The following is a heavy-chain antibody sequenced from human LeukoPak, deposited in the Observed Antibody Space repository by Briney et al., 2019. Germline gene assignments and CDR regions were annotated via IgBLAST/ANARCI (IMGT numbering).Heavy chain of an antibody. CDR3: ARITYDFWSGYYMPDDP. J-gene: IGHJ5*02. D-gene: IGHD3-3*01. V-gene: IGHV1-18*01. Sequence: ASVKVSCKASGYTFTNYGISWVRQAPGQGLKWMGWISIYNGNTDYAQKLRGRVTMTTNTSTSTAYMELRSLRSDDTAVYYCARITYDFWSGYYMPDDPWGQGTLVTVSS. CDR1: GYTFTNYG. CDR2: ISIYNGNT.